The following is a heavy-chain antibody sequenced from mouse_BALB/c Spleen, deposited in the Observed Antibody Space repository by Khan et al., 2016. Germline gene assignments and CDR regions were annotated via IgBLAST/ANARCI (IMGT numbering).Heavy chain of an antibody. J-gene: IGHJ4*01. CDR2: ISYSGST. CDR3: AREGDY. Sequence: VQLKESGPGLVKPSQSLSLTCTVSGYSITSDYAWNWIRQFPGNKLEWMGYISYSGSTSYNPSLKSRISITRATSKNQFFLQLNSVTTADTATYYCAREGDYWGQGTSVTVSS. V-gene: IGHV3-2*02. CDR1: GYSITSDYA.